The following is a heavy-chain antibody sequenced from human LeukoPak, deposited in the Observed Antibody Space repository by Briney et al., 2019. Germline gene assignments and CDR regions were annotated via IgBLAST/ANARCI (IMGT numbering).Heavy chain of an antibody. CDR1: GDSISNYY. V-gene: IGHV4-4*07. CDR3: AREKGNSYGYDY. D-gene: IGHD5-18*01. CDR2: IYTSGST. Sequence: SETLSLTCTVSGDSISNYYWSWIRQPAGKGLEWIGRIYTSGSTNYNPSLKSRVTISVDTSMNQFSLKLSSVTAADTAVYYCAREKGNSYGYDYWGQGTLVTVSS. J-gene: IGHJ4*02.